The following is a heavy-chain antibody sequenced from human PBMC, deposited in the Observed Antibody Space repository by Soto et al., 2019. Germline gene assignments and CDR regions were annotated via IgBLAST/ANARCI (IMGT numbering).Heavy chain of an antibody. CDR2: IDPSDSYT. CDR1: GYSFTSYW. J-gene: IGHJ4*02. CDR3: ASGVSSRWSFFDY. Sequence: GESLKISCKGSGYSFTSYWISWVRQMPGKGLEWMGRIDPSDSYTNYSPSFQGHVTISADKSISTAYLQWSSLKASDTAMYYCASGVSSRWSFFDYWGQGTLVTVSS. D-gene: IGHD6-19*01. V-gene: IGHV5-10-1*01.